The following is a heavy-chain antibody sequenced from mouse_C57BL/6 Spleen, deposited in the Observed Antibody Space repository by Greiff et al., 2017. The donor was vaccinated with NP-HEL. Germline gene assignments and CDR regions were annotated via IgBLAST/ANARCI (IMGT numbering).Heavy chain of an antibody. Sequence: EVHLVESEGGLVQPGSSMKLSCTASGFTFSDYYMAWVRQVPEKGLEWVANINYDGSSTYYLDSLKSRFIISRDNAKNILYLQMSSLKSEDTATYYCARIPLITTVVAYYAMDYWGQGTSVTVSS. J-gene: IGHJ4*01. CDR3: ARIPLITTVVAYYAMDY. V-gene: IGHV5-16*01. D-gene: IGHD1-1*01. CDR2: INYDGSST. CDR1: GFTFSDYY.